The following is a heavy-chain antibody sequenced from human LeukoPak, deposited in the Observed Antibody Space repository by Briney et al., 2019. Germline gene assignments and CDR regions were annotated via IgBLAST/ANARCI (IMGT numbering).Heavy chain of an antibody. CDR1: GYTFTDYY. CDR3: VRCGGSGSYCLDY. J-gene: IGHJ4*02. Sequence: ASVKVSCKASGYTFTDYYMHWVRQAPGQGLEWMGWIHPNSGGTNYEQKFQGRVTMTRDTSINIAYMEMSRLRSDDTAVYYCVRCGGSGSYCLDYWGQRTLVTVSS. D-gene: IGHD3-10*01. V-gene: IGHV1-2*02. CDR2: IHPNSGGT.